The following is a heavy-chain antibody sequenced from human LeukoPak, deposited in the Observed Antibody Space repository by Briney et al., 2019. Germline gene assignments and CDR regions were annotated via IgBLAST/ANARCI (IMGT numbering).Heavy chain of an antibody. Sequence: GASVKVSCKASGYTFTSYGISWVRQAPGQGLERMGWISAYNGNTNYAQKLHGRVTMTTDTSTSTAYMELRSLRSDDTAVYYCAREVAGTGDDYWGQGTLVTVSS. D-gene: IGHD6-19*01. CDR1: GYTFTSYG. J-gene: IGHJ4*02. V-gene: IGHV1-18*01. CDR2: ISAYNGNT. CDR3: AREVAGTGDDY.